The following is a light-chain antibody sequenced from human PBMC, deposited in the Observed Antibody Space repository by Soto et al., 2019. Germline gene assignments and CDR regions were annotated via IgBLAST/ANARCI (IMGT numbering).Light chain of an antibody. V-gene: IGKV3-20*01. Sequence: EIVLTQSPGTLSLSPGERATLSCRASQSVSNNYLAWYQQKPGQAPRLLIYGASNRATGIPDRFSGSGSGTDFTLTIISLHSEDFAVYYCQQYYNWPPYTFGQGTKVEIK. CDR3: QQYYNWPPYT. CDR2: GAS. CDR1: QSVSNNY. J-gene: IGKJ2*01.